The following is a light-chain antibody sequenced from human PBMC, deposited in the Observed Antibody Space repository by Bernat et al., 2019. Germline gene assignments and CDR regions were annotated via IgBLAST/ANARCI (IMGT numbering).Light chain of an antibody. V-gene: IGKV3-15*01. CDR3: HQYNNWPQT. CDR1: QRFLYN. J-gene: IGKJ1*01. CDR2: DTS. Sequence: IVMTQSPATLSLSPGERATLSCRASQRFLYNLAWYQQKPGRAPRLLIFDTSTRATGVPARFSGSRSGAEFTLTISSLQSEDFAVYYCHQYNNWPQTFGQGTKVQMK.